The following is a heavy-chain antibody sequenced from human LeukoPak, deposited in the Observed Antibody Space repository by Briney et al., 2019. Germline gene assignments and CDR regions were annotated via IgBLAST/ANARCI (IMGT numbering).Heavy chain of an antibody. CDR1: GFTFSSYG. Sequence: PGRSLRLSCAASGFTFSSYGMHWVRQAPGKGLEWVAVIWYDGSNKYYADSVKGRFTISRDNSKNTLYLQMNSLRAEDTAVYYCAGASSNYGFRFDYWGQGTLVTVSS. CDR2: IWYDGSNK. J-gene: IGHJ4*02. CDR3: AGASSNYGFRFDY. D-gene: IGHD4-11*01. V-gene: IGHV3-33*01.